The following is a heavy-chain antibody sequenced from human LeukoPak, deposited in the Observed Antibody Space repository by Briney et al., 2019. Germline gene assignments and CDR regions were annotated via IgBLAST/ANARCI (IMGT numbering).Heavy chain of an antibody. CDR1: GGCISSSSYY. J-gene: IGHJ4*02. D-gene: IGHD6-13*01. Sequence: SETLSLTCTVSGGCISSSSYYWGWIRQPPGKGLEWIGSIYYSGSTYYNPSLKSRVTISVDTSKNQFSLKLSSVTAADTAVYYCAREAAALFWNDYWGQGTLVTVSS. CDR2: IYYSGST. CDR3: AREAAALFWNDY. V-gene: IGHV4-39*02.